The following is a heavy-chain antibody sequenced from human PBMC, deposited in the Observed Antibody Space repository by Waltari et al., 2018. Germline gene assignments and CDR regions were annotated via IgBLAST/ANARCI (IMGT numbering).Heavy chain of an antibody. Sequence: QVHLVQSGAEVQKPGASVKVYCKTSGYTFTSYGITWFRQAPGQGLEWMGWISGYNGNTNSAQKLQARVTMTTDTSTSTAHMELRDLSPDDTAVYYCARDKSGWSYQAIDYWGQGTLVTVSS. CDR2: ISGYNGNT. V-gene: IGHV1-18*01. CDR3: ARDKSGWSYQAIDY. CDR1: GYTFTSYG. D-gene: IGHD1-26*01. J-gene: IGHJ4*02.